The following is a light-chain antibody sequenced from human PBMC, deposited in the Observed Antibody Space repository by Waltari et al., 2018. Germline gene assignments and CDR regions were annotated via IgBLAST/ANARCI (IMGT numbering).Light chain of an antibody. J-gene: IGKJ2*01. CDR3: QQYGSSPFI. V-gene: IGKV3-20*01. CDR2: GAS. CDR1: QSVSSSY. Sequence: EIVLTQSPGTLSLSPGERATLSCRASQSVSSSYLAWYQQKPGQAPRLLIYGASSRATGNPDRFSGSGSGTDFTLTISRLEPEDFAVYYCQQYGSSPFIFGQGTKLEIK.